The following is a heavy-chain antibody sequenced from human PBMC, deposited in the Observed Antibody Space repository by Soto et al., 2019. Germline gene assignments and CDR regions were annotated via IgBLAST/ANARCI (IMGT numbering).Heavy chain of an antibody. D-gene: IGHD1-26*01. CDR1: GFTFGSCG. Sequence: PGGSLRLSCVASGFTFGSCGMNWVRQAPGKGLEWVAGVSPHGANTYYADSVRGRFIISRDDSRNTVSLDMNSLRGDDSAVYYCATEGANTTWHFAYWGRGTVVTVSS. CDR2: VSPHGANT. V-gene: IGHV3-23*01. J-gene: IGHJ4*02. CDR3: ATEGANTTWHFAY.